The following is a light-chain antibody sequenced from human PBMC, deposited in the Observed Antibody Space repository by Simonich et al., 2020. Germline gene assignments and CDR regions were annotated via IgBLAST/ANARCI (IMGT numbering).Light chain of an antibody. J-gene: IGKJ3*01. CDR3: QQYNNWPFT. V-gene: IGKV3-20*01. Sequence: EIVLTHSPGTLSLSPGERATLSCRASQSVSSNYLAWYQQKPGQAPRFLIYVASSRATGIPDRFSGSGSGTDFTLTISRLEPEDFAVYYCQQYNNWPFTFGPGTKVDIK. CDR2: VAS. CDR1: QSVSSNY.